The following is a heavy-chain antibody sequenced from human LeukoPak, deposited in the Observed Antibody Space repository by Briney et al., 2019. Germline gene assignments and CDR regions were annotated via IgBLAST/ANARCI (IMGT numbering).Heavy chain of an antibody. CDR3: AKKVGAAAGATPVDY. Sequence: GGSLRLSCVASGFTFSSYAMSWVRQAPGKGLEWVLAISGSGGSTCYADSVKGRFTISRDNSKNTLYLQMNSLRAEDTAVYYCAKKVGAAAGATPVDYWGQGTLVTVSS. D-gene: IGHD6-13*01. CDR2: ISGSGGST. J-gene: IGHJ4*02. V-gene: IGHV3-23*01. CDR1: GFTFSSYA.